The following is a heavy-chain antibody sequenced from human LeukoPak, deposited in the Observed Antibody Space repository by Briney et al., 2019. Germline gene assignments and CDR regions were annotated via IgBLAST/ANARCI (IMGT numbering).Heavy chain of an antibody. D-gene: IGHD6-13*01. V-gene: IGHV4-34*01. J-gene: IGHJ5*02. CDR1: GGSFSGYY. CDR3: ATAAGTGMEWFNP. Sequence: PSETLSLTCAVYGGSFSGYYWSWIRQPPGKGLEWIGEINHSGSTNYNPSLKSRVTISVDTSKNQFSLKLSSVTAADTAVYYCATAAGTGMEWFNPWGQGTLVTVSS. CDR2: INHSGST.